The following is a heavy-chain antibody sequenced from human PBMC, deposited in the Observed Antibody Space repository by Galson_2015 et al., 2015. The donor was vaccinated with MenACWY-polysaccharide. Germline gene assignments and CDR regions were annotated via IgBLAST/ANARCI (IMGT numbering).Heavy chain of an antibody. D-gene: IGHD6-19*01. CDR2: VNPDKDTT. Sequence: SVKVSCKASGYTFANSDINWVRQASGQGLEWMGWVNPDKDTTGYAQKFQGRVIIARDTSATTVYMELTSLTSEDTATYYCARGPYTSAWYRGHFDSGGQGTLVTVSS. CDR3: ARGPYTSAWYRGHFDS. V-gene: IGHV1-8*01. CDR1: GYTFANSD. J-gene: IGHJ4*02.